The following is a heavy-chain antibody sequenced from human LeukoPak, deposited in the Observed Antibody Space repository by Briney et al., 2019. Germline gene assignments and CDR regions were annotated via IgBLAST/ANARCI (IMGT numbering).Heavy chain of an antibody. CDR2: IYHSGST. J-gene: IGHJ5*02. V-gene: IGHV4-38-2*01. CDR3: ARRAGSSWSAWFDP. D-gene: IGHD6-13*01. Sequence: PSETLSLTCAVSGYSISSGYYWGWIRQPPGKGLEWIGSIYHSGSTYYNPSLKSRVTISVDTSKNQFSLKLSSVTAADTAVYYCARRAGSSWSAWFDPWGQGTLVTVSS. CDR1: GYSISSGYY.